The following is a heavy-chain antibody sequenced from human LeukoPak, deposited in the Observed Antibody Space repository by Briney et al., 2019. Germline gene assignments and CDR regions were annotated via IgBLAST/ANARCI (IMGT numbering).Heavy chain of an antibody. CDR3: ARAGIAAEGAFDI. D-gene: IGHD6-13*01. Sequence: SETLSLTCTVSGGSISRYPWSWLRQPPGKGLEWIGYIYYSGSTNHNPSLKGRVTISVDTSKNQFSLKLSSVTAADTAVYYCARAGIAAEGAFDIWGQGTMVTVSS. CDR2: IYYSGST. J-gene: IGHJ3*02. CDR1: GGSISRYP. V-gene: IGHV4-59*01.